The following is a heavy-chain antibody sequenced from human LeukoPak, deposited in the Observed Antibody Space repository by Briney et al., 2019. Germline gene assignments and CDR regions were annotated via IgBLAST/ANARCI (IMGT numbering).Heavy chain of an antibody. Sequence: VASVKVSCKASGGTFSSYAISWVRQAPGQGLEWMGIINPSGGSTSYAQKFQGRVTITRDMSTSTVYMELSSLRSEDTAVYYCARDTSSGWSVWGQGTMVTVSS. CDR1: GGTFSSYA. CDR3: ARDTSSGWSV. CDR2: INPSGGST. V-gene: IGHV1-46*01. J-gene: IGHJ3*01. D-gene: IGHD6-19*01.